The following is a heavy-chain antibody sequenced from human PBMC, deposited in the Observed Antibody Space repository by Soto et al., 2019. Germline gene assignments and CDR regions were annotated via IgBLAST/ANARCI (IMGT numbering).Heavy chain of an antibody. J-gene: IGHJ5*02. V-gene: IGHV3-48*02. Sequence: LRLSCAASGFTVSSNYMNWVRQAPGKGLEWVSYISSSSSTIYYADSVKGRFTISRDNAKNSLYLQMNSLRDEDTAVYYCARGLGVANNWFDPWGQGTLVTVS. CDR2: ISSSSSTI. D-gene: IGHD2-21*01. CDR1: GFTVSSNY. CDR3: ARGLGVANNWFDP.